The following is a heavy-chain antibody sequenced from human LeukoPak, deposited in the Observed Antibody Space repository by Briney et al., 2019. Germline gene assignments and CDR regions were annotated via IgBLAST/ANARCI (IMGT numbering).Heavy chain of an antibody. CDR1: GGTFSNLA. V-gene: IGHV1-69*06. CDR2: IIPIFGSP. D-gene: IGHD1-26*01. J-gene: IGHJ4*02. Sequence: SVKVSCKASGGTFSNLAINWVRQAPGQGLEWMGRIIPIFGSPNYAKKFQGRVTITADKSTSTAYMELSRLRSDDTAVYYCATSGSYYIYDYWGQGTLVTVSS. CDR3: ATSGSYYIYDY.